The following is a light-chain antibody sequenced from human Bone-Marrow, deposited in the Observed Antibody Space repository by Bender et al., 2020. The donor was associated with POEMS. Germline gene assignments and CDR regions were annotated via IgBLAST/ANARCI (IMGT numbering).Light chain of an antibody. J-gene: IGLJ3*02. V-gene: IGLV2-14*03. CDR2: GVT. Sequence: QSALTQPASVSGSPGQSITLSCTGTTSDVGRYDYVSWYQQHPGKAPKLIIFGVTYRPSGVSDRFSGSKSGNTASLRISGLQAEDEAYYLCCSYAGSRTWVFGGGTKLTVL. CDR1: TSDVGRYDY. CDR3: CSYAGSRTWV.